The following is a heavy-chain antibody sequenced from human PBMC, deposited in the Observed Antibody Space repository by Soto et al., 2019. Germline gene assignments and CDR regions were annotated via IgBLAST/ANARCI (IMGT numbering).Heavy chain of an antibody. CDR1: GFSLITSGVG. CDR2: IYWDDDT. J-gene: IGHJ4*02. CDR3: AHTMAPRIFDS. Sequence: QITLKEAGPTLVKPTQTLTLTCSFSGFSLITSGVGVGWIRQPPGKALEWLALIYWDDDTGYSTSLRSRLTYTXXTSRNQVVLTMTNMDPADTATYYCAHTMAPRIFDSWGQGTLVTVSS. V-gene: IGHV2-5*02.